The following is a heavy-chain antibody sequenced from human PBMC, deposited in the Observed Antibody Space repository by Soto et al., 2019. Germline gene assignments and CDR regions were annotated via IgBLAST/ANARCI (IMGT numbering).Heavy chain of an antibody. V-gene: IGHV1-18*01. J-gene: IGHJ4*02. Sequence: ASVKVSCKASGYTFTSYGISWMRHAPGQGLEWMGWISAYNGNTNYAQKLQGRVTMTTDTSTSTAYMELRSMRSDDTAVYYCARDSIVLVVAATNPFAYWGQGTLVTVSS. CDR1: GYTFTSYG. CDR2: ISAYNGNT. D-gene: IGHD2-15*01. CDR3: ARDSIVLVVAATNPFAY.